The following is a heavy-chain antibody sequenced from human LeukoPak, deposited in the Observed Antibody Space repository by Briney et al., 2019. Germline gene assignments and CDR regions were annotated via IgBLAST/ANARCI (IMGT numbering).Heavy chain of an antibody. Sequence: KPSETLSLTCAVSGGSINNYYWGWIRQPAGKGLEWIGRIFTSGSTNYNASLKSRVTMSVDTSKNQFSLKLRSMTAADAAVYYCARAPVTVKDSFDIWGQGTMVTVSS. D-gene: IGHD4-11*01. J-gene: IGHJ3*02. CDR2: IFTSGST. V-gene: IGHV4-4*07. CDR3: ARAPVTVKDSFDI. CDR1: GGSINNYY.